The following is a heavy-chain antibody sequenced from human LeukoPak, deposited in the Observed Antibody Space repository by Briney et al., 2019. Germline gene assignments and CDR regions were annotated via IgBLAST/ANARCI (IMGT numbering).Heavy chain of an antibody. Sequence: ASVKVSCKASGYTFTSYDINWVRQATGQGLEWMGWMNPNSGNTGYAQKFQGRVTITRNTSISTAYMELSSLRSEDTAVYYCARGEGGGCYYYYYYMDVWGKGTTVTVSS. V-gene: IGHV1-8*03. CDR3: ARGEGGGCYYYYYYMDV. D-gene: IGHD6-19*01. J-gene: IGHJ6*03. CDR1: GYTFTSYD. CDR2: MNPNSGNT.